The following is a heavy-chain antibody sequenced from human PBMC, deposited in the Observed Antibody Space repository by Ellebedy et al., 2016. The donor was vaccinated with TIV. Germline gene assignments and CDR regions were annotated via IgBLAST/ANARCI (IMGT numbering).Heavy chain of an antibody. J-gene: IGHJ5*02. CDR2: IDPSGDNA. V-gene: IGHV1-46*02. Sequence: ASVKVSCKAPGDTINNYYMHWVRQAPGQGLEWMGIIDPSGDNANYTQKFQGRVTITGDTSTSTVYMELSSLRSEDTAMYYCARDEVHSDSSGASNWFDPWGQGTLVTVSS. CDR3: ARDEVHSDSSGASNWFDP. D-gene: IGHD3-22*01. CDR1: GDTINNYY.